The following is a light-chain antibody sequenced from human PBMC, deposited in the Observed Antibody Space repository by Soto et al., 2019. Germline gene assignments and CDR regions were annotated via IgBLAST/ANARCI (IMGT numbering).Light chain of an antibody. CDR1: QSVRSY. V-gene: IGKV3-11*01. CDR3: QQRSSWHIT. CDR2: DAS. J-gene: IGKJ5*01. Sequence: EIVLTQSPATLSSSPGERATLSCRASQSVRSYLAWYQQKPGQAPRLLIYDASNRATGTPARFSGSGSETDFTLSISSLEPEDFALYYCQQRSSWHITFGQGTRLEIK.